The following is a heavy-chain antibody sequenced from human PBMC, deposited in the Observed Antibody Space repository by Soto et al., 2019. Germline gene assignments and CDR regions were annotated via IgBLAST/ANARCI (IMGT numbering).Heavy chain of an antibody. Sequence: QVQLVQSGAEVKKPGSSVKVSCKASGGTFSSYAISWVRQAPGQGLEWMGGIIPIFGTANYAQKFQGRVTITADESTSYGDRELSSLRSEDTAVYDCASFVLVGRAEAGSFDYWGQGTLVTVSS. J-gene: IGHJ4*02. D-gene: IGHD6-13*01. CDR1: GGTFSSYA. CDR3: ASFVLVGRAEAGSFDY. CDR2: IIPIFGTA. V-gene: IGHV1-69*01.